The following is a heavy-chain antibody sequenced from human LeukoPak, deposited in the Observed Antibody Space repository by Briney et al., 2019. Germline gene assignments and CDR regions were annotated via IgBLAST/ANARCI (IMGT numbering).Heavy chain of an antibody. Sequence: SETLSLTCTVSGGSISSSSYYWGWIRQPPGKGLEWIGSIYYSGSIYYNPSLKSRVTISVDTSKNQFSLKLSSVTAADTAVYYCARYCSGGSCRSSRAFDIWGQGTMVTVSS. CDR2: IYYSGSI. D-gene: IGHD2-15*01. CDR1: GGSISSSSYY. V-gene: IGHV4-39*01. CDR3: ARYCSGGSCRSSRAFDI. J-gene: IGHJ3*02.